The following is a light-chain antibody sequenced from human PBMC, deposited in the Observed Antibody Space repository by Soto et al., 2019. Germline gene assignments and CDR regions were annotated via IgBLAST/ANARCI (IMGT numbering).Light chain of an antibody. CDR3: SSFAGSNNFPYV. CDR1: SSDVGAYDY. Sequence: QSALTQPPSASGSPGQSVTISCTGTSSDVGAYDYVSWYQQHPGKAPILMIYEINKRPSGVPDRFSGSKSGNTASLTVSGLQAEDEADYYCSSFAGSNNFPYVFGTGTKLTVL. V-gene: IGLV2-8*01. CDR2: EIN. J-gene: IGLJ1*01.